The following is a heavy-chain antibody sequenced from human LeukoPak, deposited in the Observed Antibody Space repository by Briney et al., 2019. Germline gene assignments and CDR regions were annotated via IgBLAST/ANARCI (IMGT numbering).Heavy chain of an antibody. CDR3: ARFSSGCSTSSCYLTY. V-gene: IGHV4-59*11. CDR1: GGSLSSHY. D-gene: IGHD2-2*01. CDR2: IHDTGST. J-gene: IGHJ4*02. Sequence: SETLSLTCSVSGGSLSSHYWSWIRQPPGKGLELIGHIHDTGSTFYNPSLRGRVTISLDTSNNQFSLKLTSMTSADTAVYYCARFSSGCSTSSCYLTYWGQGTLVTVS.